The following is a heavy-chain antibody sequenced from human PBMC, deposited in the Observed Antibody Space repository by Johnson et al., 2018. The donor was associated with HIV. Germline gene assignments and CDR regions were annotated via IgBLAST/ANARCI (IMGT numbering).Heavy chain of an antibody. CDR3: AKVLTPLRFGAFDI. D-gene: IGHD5/OR15-5a*01. V-gene: IGHV3-33*03. J-gene: IGHJ3*02. CDR2: IWYDGSSK. Sequence: QVQLVESGGGVVQPGRSLRLSCAASGFTFSSYGMHWVRQAPGKGLEWVAVIWYDGSSKYYTDAVKGRLTISRNKSKNQLYLKMNSLRAEDTAVYYCAKVLTPLRFGAFDIWGQGTMVTVSS. CDR1: GFTFSSYG.